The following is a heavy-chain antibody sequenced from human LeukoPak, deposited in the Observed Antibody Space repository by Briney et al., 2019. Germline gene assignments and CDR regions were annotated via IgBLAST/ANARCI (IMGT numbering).Heavy chain of an antibody. CDR3: AKDRAYSSSRGDFDY. Sequence: HPGGSLRLSCAASGFTFSSYAMSWVRQAPGKGLEWVSAISGSGGSTYYADSVKGRFTISRDNSKNTLYLQMNSLRAEDTAVYYCAKDRAYSSSRGDFDYWGQGTLVTVSS. CDR2: ISGSGGST. D-gene: IGHD6-13*01. J-gene: IGHJ4*02. V-gene: IGHV3-23*01. CDR1: GFTFSSYA.